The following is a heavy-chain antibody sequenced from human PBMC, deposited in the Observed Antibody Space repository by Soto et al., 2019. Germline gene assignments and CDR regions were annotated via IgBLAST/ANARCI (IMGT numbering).Heavy chain of an antibody. V-gene: IGHV3-33*01. CDR3: AREGSGYYSPNYFDY. D-gene: IGHD3-22*01. Sequence: LRLSCAASGFTFSSYGMHWVRQAPGKGLEWVAVIWYDGSNKYYADSVKGRFTISRDNSKNTLYLQMNSLRAEDTAVYYCAREGSGYYSPNYFDYWGQGTLVTVSS. CDR1: GFTFSSYG. J-gene: IGHJ4*02. CDR2: IWYDGSNK.